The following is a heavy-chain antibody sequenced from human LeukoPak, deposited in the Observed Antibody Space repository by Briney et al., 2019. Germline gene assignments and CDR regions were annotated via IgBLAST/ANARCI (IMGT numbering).Heavy chain of an antibody. CDR3: ARVRLQPRTLLDDAFDI. CDR2: ISTSSSYI. D-gene: IGHD1-14*01. CDR1: GGSISSSS. J-gene: IGHJ3*02. V-gene: IGHV3-21*01. Sequence: ETLSLTCTVSGGSISSSSYYWGWIRQPPGKGLEWVSCISTSSSYIYYADSVKGRFTISRDNAKNSLYLQMNSLRAEDTAVYYCARVRLQPRTLLDDAFDIWGQGTMVTVSS.